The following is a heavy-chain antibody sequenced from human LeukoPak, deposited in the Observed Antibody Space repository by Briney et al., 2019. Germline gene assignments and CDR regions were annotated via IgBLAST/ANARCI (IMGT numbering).Heavy chain of an antibody. V-gene: IGHV4-34*01. CDR3: VRDWRSSGCFDY. J-gene: IGHJ4*02. Sequence: SETLSLTCAVYDGSFSGYSWSWIRQPPGKGLEWIGEINHSGSTNYNPSLKSRVTISLDTSKNQFSLRLSSVTAADTAVYYCVRDWRSSGCFDYWGQGTLVTVSS. CDR2: INHSGST. D-gene: IGHD6-19*01. CDR1: DGSFSGYS.